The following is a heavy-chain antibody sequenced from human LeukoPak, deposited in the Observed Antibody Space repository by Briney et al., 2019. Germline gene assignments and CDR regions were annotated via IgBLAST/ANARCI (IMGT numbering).Heavy chain of an antibody. J-gene: IGHJ4*02. V-gene: IGHV4-39*01. Sequence: SETLSLTCTVSGGSISSSSYYRGWIRQPPGKGLEWIGSIYYSGSTYYNPSLKSRVTISVDTSKNQFSLKLSSVTAAGTAVYYCAGIAARSHSDYWGQGTLVTVSS. CDR1: GGSISSSSYY. CDR2: IYYSGST. D-gene: IGHD6-6*01. CDR3: AGIAARSHSDY.